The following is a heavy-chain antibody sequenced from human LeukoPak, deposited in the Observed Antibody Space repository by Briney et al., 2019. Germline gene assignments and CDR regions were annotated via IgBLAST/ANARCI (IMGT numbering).Heavy chain of an antibody. CDR1: GYNFTNYD. J-gene: IGHJ4*02. D-gene: IGHD2-8*01. CDR2: MNPNSANT. V-gene: IGHV1-8*01. CDR3: AGGNGRCDY. Sequence: GASVKVSCKASGYNFTNYDINWVRQATGQGLEWMAWMNPNSANTGYSQKFQGRITVTRDTSINTAYMELTSLRSEDTAVYFCAGGNGRCDYWGPGSLVTVSS.